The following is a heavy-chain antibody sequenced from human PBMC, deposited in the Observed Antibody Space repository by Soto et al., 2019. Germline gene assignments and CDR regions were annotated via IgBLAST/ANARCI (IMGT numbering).Heavy chain of an antibody. D-gene: IGHD6-19*01. CDR3: AIPQWLVPLSSTYYFDY. V-gene: IGHV3-23*01. Sequence: GGSLRLSCAASGFTFSSYAMSWVRQAPGKGLEWVSAISGSGGSTYYADSVKGRFTISRDNSKNTLYLQMNSLRAEDTAVYYCAIPQWLVPLSSTYYFDYWGQGTLVTVSS. J-gene: IGHJ4*02. CDR2: ISGSGGST. CDR1: GFTFSSYA.